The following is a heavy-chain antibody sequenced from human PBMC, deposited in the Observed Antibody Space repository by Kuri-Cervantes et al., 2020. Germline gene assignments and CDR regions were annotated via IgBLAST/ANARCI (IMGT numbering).Heavy chain of an antibody. Sequence: GGSLRLSCAASGFTFSSYSMNWVRQAPGKGLGWVSSISSSSSSYIYYADSVKGRFTISRDNAKNSLYLQMNSLRAEDTAVYYCARAGGSGSYYFAGSLYYFDYWGQGTLVTVSS. CDR3: ARAGGSGSYYFAGSLYYFDY. V-gene: IGHV3-21*04. CDR1: GFTFSSYS. CDR2: ISSSSSSYI. D-gene: IGHD3-10*01. J-gene: IGHJ4*02.